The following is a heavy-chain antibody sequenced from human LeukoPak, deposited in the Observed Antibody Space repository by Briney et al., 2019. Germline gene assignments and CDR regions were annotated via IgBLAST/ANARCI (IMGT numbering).Heavy chain of an antibody. D-gene: IGHD4-11*01. CDR3: ARVTVFYGMDV. CDR2: IYSGGST. V-gene: IGHV3-53*04. J-gene: IGHJ6*02. Sequence: PGGSLRLSCAASGFTFDDYAMHWVRQAPGKGLEWVSVIYSGGSTYYADSVKGRFTISRHNSKNTLYLQMNSPRAEDTAVYYCARVTVFYGMDVWGQGTTVTVSS. CDR1: GFTFDDYA.